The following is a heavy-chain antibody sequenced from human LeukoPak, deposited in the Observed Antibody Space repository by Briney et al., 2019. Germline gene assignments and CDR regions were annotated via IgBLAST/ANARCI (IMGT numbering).Heavy chain of an antibody. CDR1: GFTFSTYG. CDR3: AKDWTAVAQENWFDP. CDR2: ISGSGGST. J-gene: IGHJ5*02. V-gene: IGHV3-23*01. D-gene: IGHD6-19*01. Sequence: GGSLRLSCAATGFTFSTYGMSWVRQAPGKGLEWVSAISGSGGSTYYADSVKGRFTISRDNSKNTLYLQMNSLRAEDTAVYYCAKDWTAVAQENWFDPWGQGTLVTVSS.